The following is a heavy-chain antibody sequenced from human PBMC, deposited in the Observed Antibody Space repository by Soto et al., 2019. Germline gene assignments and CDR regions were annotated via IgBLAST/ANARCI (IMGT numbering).Heavy chain of an antibody. CDR3: ARGRGSSSWFSYYYYYMDV. CDR1: GFTVSSNY. V-gene: IGHV3-66*01. J-gene: IGHJ6*03. CDR2: IYSGGST. D-gene: IGHD6-13*01. Sequence: VQLVESGGGLVQPGGSLRLSCAASGFTVSSNYMSWVRQAPGKGLEWVSVIYSGGSTYYADSVKGRFTISRDNSKNTLYLQMNSLRAEDTAVYYCARGRGSSSWFSYYYYYMDVWGKGTTVTVSS.